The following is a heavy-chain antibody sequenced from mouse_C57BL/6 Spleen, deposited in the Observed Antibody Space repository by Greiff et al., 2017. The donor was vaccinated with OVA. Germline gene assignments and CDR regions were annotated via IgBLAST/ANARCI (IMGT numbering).Heavy chain of an antibody. CDR2: IRNKANNHAT. Sequence: EVKLVESGGGLVQPGGSMKLSCAASGFTFSDAWMDWVRQSPEKGLEWVAEIRNKANNHATYYAESVKGRFTISRDDSKSSVYLQMNSLRAEDTGIYYCTTLLRRDYYAMDYWGQGTSVTVSS. J-gene: IGHJ4*01. D-gene: IGHD1-1*01. CDR3: TTLLRRDYYAMDY. V-gene: IGHV6-6*01. CDR1: GFTFSDAW.